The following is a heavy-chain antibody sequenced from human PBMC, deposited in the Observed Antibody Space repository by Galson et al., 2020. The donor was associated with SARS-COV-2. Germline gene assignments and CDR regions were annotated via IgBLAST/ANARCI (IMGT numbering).Heavy chain of an antibody. J-gene: IGHJ3*02. Sequence: GGSLRLSCAASGLTFSSYAMSWVRQAPGKGLEWVSAISGSGGSTYYADSVKGRFTISRDNSKNTLYLQMNSLRAEDTAVYYCAKETDSSGTYSGDAFDIWGQGTMVTVSS. CDR1: GLTFSSYA. V-gene: IGHV3-23*01. CDR3: AKETDSSGTYSGDAFDI. CDR2: ISGSGGST. D-gene: IGHD3-22*01.